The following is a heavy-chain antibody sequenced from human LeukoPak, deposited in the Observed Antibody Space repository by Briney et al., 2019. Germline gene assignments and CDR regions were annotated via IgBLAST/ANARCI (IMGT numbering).Heavy chain of an antibody. Sequence: GGSLRLSCAASGFTFSSYGMHWVRQAPGKGLEWVGRIKSKTDGGTTDYAAPVKGRFTISRDNAKNSLYLQMNSLRAEDTAVYYCAREYSSSSGRSFDYWGQGTLVTVSS. J-gene: IGHJ4*02. D-gene: IGHD6-6*01. CDR1: GFTFSSYG. V-gene: IGHV3-15*07. CDR2: IKSKTDGGTT. CDR3: AREYSSSSGRSFDY.